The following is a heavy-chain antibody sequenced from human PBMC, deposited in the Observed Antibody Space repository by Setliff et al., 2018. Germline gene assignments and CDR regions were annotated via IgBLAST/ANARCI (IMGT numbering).Heavy chain of an antibody. CDR3: ARGRDGYTSNALEF. D-gene: IGHD5-12*01. Sequence: GASVKVSCKASGGAFSSYALTWVRQAPGRGLEWMGRIIPVIDTTDYAQTFQGRVTITADESTRTVYMELSSLRSEDTAIYYCARGRDGYTSNALEFWGQGTMVTVSS. CDR1: GGAFSSYA. J-gene: IGHJ3*01. CDR2: IIPVIDTT. V-gene: IGHV1-69*11.